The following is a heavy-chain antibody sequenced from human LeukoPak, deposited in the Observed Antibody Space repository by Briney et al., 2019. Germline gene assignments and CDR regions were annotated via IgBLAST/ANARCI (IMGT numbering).Heavy chain of an antibody. CDR2: INHNSGGT. CDR1: GYTFTDYY. Sequence: ASVKVSCKASGYTFTDYYIHWVRQAPGQGLEWMGWINHNSGGTKFAQKFQGRVIMTRDTSISTTYMEVSRLKSDDTAVYYCAREGDTAMVHFDFWGQGTLVTVSS. J-gene: IGHJ4*02. D-gene: IGHD5-18*01. CDR3: AREGDTAMVHFDF. V-gene: IGHV1-2*02.